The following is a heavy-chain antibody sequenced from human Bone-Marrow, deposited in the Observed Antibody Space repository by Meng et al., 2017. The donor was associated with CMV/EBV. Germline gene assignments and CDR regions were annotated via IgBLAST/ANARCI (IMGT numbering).Heavy chain of an antibody. CDR2: ISSNGGST. V-gene: IGHV3-64*02. CDR1: GFTFSAYA. D-gene: IGHD1-7*01. J-gene: IGHJ3*02. Sequence: GESLKISCAASGFTFSAYAMHWVRQAPGKGLEYVSAISSNGGSTYYADSVKGRFTISRDNSKNTLYLQMNSLRAEDTAVYYCGATGTTRDAFDIWGQGKMVNVSS. CDR3: GATGTTRDAFDI.